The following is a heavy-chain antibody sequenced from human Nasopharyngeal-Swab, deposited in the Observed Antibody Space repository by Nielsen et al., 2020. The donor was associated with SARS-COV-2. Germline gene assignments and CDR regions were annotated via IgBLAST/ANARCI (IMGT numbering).Heavy chain of an antibody. J-gene: IGHJ5*02. V-gene: IGHV4-39*01. Sequence: WIRQPPGKGLQWIGSITHSGTTFYNPSLRSRVIISVDTAKNQLSLKVRSVTATDTAMYFCARCWGPGVSFDNPWGQGARVTVSS. CDR3: ARCWGPGVSFDNP. CDR2: ITHSGTT. D-gene: IGHD3-10*01.